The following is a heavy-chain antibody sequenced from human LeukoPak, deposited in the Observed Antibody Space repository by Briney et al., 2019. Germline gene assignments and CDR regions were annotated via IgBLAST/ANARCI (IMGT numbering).Heavy chain of an antibody. D-gene: IGHD6-13*01. CDR3: AKPSKDDNASWYYYFDS. Sequence: GGSLGLSCAASGFSSTTFDIHWVRQAPGKGLEWVALISYDGRDIYYLDSVEGRFTISRDNSKNTVYLQMNSLRNEDTGVYYCAKPSKDDNASWYYYFDSWGQGTLVTVSS. CDR2: ISYDGRDI. V-gene: IGHV3-30*18. CDR1: GFSSTTFD. J-gene: IGHJ4*02.